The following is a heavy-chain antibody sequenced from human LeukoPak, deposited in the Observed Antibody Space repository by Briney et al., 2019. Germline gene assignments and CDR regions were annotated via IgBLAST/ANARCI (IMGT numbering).Heavy chain of an antibody. CDR3: AKVRSYYGILTGYSADFDY. J-gene: IGHJ4*02. Sequence: GGSLRLSCAASGFTFSSHAMSWVRQAPGKGLEWVSAISGSGGSTYYADSVKGRFTISRDNSKNTLYLQMNSLRAEDTAVYYCAKVRSYYGILTGYSADFDYWGQGTLVTVSS. D-gene: IGHD3-9*01. CDR2: ISGSGGST. V-gene: IGHV3-23*01. CDR1: GFTFSSHA.